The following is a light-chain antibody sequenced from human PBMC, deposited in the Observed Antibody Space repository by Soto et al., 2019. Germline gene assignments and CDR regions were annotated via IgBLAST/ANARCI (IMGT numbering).Light chain of an antibody. V-gene: IGLV2-14*01. Sequence: QAASVSGSPGQSITISCTGTSSDVGGYNYVSWYQQHPGKAPKLMIYEVDNRPSGISNRFSGSKSGNTASLTISGLQAEDEADYYCSSYTNGNTLVVFGGGTKLTVL. CDR3: SSYTNGNTLVV. CDR1: SSDVGGYNY. CDR2: EVD. J-gene: IGLJ2*01.